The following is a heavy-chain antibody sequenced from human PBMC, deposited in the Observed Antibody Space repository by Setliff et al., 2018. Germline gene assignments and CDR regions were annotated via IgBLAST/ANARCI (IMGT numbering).Heavy chain of an antibody. CDR3: ARVDFTMIQGVLGL. CDR2: ICHSGST. V-gene: IGHV4-38-2*01. D-gene: IGHD3-10*01. Sequence: SETLSLTCDVSGYSISSGYCWGWIRQPPGKGLEWIGSICHSGSTHYNPSLKSRVTISVDTSKNEFSLKVSSVTAADTAVYYCARVDFTMIQGVLGLWGQGTLVTVSS. J-gene: IGHJ1*01. CDR1: GYSISSGYC.